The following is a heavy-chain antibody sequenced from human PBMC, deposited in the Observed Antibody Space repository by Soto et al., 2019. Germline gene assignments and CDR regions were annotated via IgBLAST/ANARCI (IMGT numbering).Heavy chain of an antibody. CDR3: ARVFRNYDYVWGSYNWFDP. V-gene: IGHV4-59*08. CDR2: IYYSGST. CDR1: GGSISSYY. Sequence: ETLSLTCTVSGGSISSYYWSWIRQPPGKGLEWIGYIYYSGSTNYNPSLKSRVTISVDTSKNQFSLKLSSVTAADTAVYYCARVFRNYDYVWGSYNWFDPWGQGTLVTVSS. J-gene: IGHJ5*02. D-gene: IGHD3-16*01.